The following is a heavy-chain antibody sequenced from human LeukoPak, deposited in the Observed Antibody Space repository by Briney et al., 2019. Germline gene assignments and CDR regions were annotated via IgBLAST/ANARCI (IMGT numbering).Heavy chain of an antibody. V-gene: IGHV4-61*02. J-gene: IGHJ4*02. CDR2: IYTSGST. CDR1: GGSISSGSYY. D-gene: IGHD3-3*01. Sequence: SETLSLTRTVSGGSISSGSYYWSWIRQPAGKGLEWIGRIYTSGSTNYNPSLKSRVTISVDTSKNQFSLKLSSVTAADTAVYYCARGFYDFWSGWYYFDYWGQGTLVTVSS. CDR3: ARGFYDFWSGWYYFDY.